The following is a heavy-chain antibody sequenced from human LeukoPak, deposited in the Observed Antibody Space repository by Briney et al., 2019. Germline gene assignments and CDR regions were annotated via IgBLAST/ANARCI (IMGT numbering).Heavy chain of an antibody. V-gene: IGHV1-2*02. Sequence: ASVKVSCKASGYTFTGYYMHWVRQAPGQGLEWMGWINPNSGGTNYAQKFQGRVTMTRDTSISTVYMELSSLRSEDTAVYYCARDGYCSGGSCYDWFDPWGQGTLVTVSS. CDR3: ARDGYCSGGSCYDWFDP. CDR2: INPNSGGT. D-gene: IGHD2-15*01. J-gene: IGHJ5*02. CDR1: GYTFTGYY.